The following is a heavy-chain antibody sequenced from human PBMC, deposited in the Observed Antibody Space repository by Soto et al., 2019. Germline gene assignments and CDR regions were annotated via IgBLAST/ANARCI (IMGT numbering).Heavy chain of an antibody. CDR2: MNPNSGNT. CDR3: ARTLNGDNLDY. CDR1: GYTFTSYD. D-gene: IGHD4-17*01. Sequence: QVQLVQSGAEVKKPGASVKVSCKASGYTFTSYDINWVRQATGQGLEWMGWMNPNSGNTGYAQKFQGRVTITRDTSISTAYLQMSSLRYEDTAVYYCARTLNGDNLDYWGQGTLVTVSS. J-gene: IGHJ4*02. V-gene: IGHV1-8*01.